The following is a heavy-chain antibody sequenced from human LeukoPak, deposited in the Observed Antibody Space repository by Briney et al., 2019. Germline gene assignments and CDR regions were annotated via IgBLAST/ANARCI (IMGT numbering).Heavy chain of an antibody. V-gene: IGHV3-23*01. CDR1: GFTFSSYA. CDR2: ISGSGGST. J-gene: IGHJ4*02. D-gene: IGHD3-10*01. CDR3: AKAAHYYGSGRGYFDY. Sequence: GGSLRLSCAASGFTFSSYAMSWVRQAPGKGLEWVSAISGSGGSTYYADSVKGRFTISRDNSKNTLYLQMNSLRAEDTAVYYCAKAAHYYGSGRGYFDYWGQGTLVTVSS.